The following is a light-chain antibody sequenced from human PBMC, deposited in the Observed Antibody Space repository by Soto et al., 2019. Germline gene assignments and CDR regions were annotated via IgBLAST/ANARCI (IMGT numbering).Light chain of an antibody. CDR2: GAS. V-gene: IGKV3-15*01. J-gene: IGKJ3*01. CDR3: QHYNNWPFT. CDR1: QSVSSN. Sequence: EIVMTQSPATLSVSPGERATLSCRASQSVSSNLAWYQKKPGKAPRLLIYGASTRATVIPARFSGSGSGTEFNLTISSLQSEDFAVYYCQHYNNWPFTSGPGTKVDIK.